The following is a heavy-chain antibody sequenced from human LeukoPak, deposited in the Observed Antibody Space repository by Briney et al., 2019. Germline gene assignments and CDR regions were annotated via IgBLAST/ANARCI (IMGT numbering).Heavy chain of an antibody. CDR1: GFTVSSNY. CDR2: IYSGGST. Sequence: GSLRLSCAASGFTVSSNYMSWVRQAPGKGLEWVSVIYSGGSTYYADSVKGRFTISRDNSKNTLYLQMNSLRAEDTAVYYCARSPDYYDSSGYWDYWGQGTLVTVSS. CDR3: ARSPDYYDSSGYWDY. V-gene: IGHV3-66*01. J-gene: IGHJ4*02. D-gene: IGHD3-22*01.